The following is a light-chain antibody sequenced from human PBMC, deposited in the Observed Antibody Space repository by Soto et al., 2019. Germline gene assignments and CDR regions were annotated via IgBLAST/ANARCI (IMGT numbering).Light chain of an antibody. Sequence: IQITQSPSTLSAYVGDRVTITCRASQSIINWLAWYQQKPGKAPNLLIYDASSLQSGVQARFSGSGSGTEFTLTISSLQPDDSTTYYCHQYKSATFGQGTKLEI. CDR3: HQYKSAT. CDR2: DAS. J-gene: IGKJ2*01. CDR1: QSIINW. V-gene: IGKV1-5*01.